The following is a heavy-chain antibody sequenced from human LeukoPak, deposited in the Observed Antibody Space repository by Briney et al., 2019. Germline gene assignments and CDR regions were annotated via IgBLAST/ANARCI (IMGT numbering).Heavy chain of an antibody. CDR3: PRDHRYAFDI. D-gene: IGHD5-12*01. Sequence: PGGSLRLSCAASGFNFIDYSMNWVRQAPGKGLEWISYIGISSGNTKYADSVKGRFTISRDKARNSLYLQMNSLRVEDTAVYYRPRDHRYAFDIWGHGTLVTVSS. J-gene: IGHJ4*01. V-gene: IGHV3-48*01. CDR1: GFNFIDYS. CDR2: IGISSGNT.